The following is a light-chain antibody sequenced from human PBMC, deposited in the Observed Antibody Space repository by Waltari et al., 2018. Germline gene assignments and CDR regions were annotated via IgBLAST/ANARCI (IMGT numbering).Light chain of an antibody. Sequence: DIVMTQSPLSLPVTPGAPASISCRSSQSLLHTNGFHYLEWYLQRPGQSPQLLIYLGTNRASGVPDRFSGSRSGTDFTLKISSVEAEDVGVYYCMQTLQSPVTFGQGTRLEIK. CDR1: QSLLHTNGFHY. J-gene: IGKJ5*01. CDR3: MQTLQSPVT. CDR2: LGT. V-gene: IGKV2-28*01.